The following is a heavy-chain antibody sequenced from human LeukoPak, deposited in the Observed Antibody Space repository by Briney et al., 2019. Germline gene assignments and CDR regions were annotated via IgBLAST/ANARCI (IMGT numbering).Heavy chain of an antibody. Sequence: GASVKVSCKVSGYTLTELSMHWVRQAPGKGLEWMGGFDPEDGETIYAQKFQGRVTMTEDTSTDIAYMELSSLRSEDTAVYYCATGEYDFWSGYPYIGGSRGFQHWGQGTLVTVSS. D-gene: IGHD3-3*01. CDR3: ATGEYDFWSGYPYIGGSRGFQH. CDR1: GYTLTELS. CDR2: FDPEDGET. J-gene: IGHJ1*01. V-gene: IGHV1-24*01.